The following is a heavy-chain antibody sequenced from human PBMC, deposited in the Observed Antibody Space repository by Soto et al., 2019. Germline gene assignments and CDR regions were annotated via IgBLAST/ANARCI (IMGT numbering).Heavy chain of an antibody. CDR3: ATRYSSGWSRYNWFGP. CDR1: GFPFNSFA. V-gene: IGHV3-23*01. Sequence: GGSLRPSCAASGFPFNSFAMSWVRQAPGRGLEWVSIISGSGGISYYSDSVRGRFTISRDNSKSTLYLQMNGLRDDDTAVYFCATRYSSGWSRYNWFGPWGQGTLVTVSS. J-gene: IGHJ5*02. D-gene: IGHD6-19*01. CDR2: ISGSGGIS.